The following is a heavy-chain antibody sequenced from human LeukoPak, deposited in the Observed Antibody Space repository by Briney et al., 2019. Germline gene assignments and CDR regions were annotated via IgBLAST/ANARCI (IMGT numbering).Heavy chain of an antibody. CDR2: INHSGST. CDR3: ARKAMVRAPFDP. Sequence: SETLSLTCAVYGGPFGVYYWSWVRQPPGKGLEWIGEINHSGSTNYNPSLKSRVTISVDTSKNQFSLKLSSVTAADTAVYYCARKAMVRAPFDPWGQGTLVTVSS. CDR1: GGPFGVYY. D-gene: IGHD3-10*01. V-gene: IGHV4-34*01. J-gene: IGHJ5*02.